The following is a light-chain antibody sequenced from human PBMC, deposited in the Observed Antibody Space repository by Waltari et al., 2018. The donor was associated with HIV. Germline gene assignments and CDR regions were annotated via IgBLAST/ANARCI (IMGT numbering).Light chain of an antibody. V-gene: IGLV2-14*03. CDR3: SSYTTSRTVV. J-gene: IGLJ2*01. CDR2: DVT. CDR1: SSDYGAYNY. Sequence: QSALTQPASVSGSPGQSITISCTGTSSDYGAYNYVSWYPQHPGKAPKLMVYDVTNRPSGVSNRFSGSKSGNTAFLTISGLQAEDEADYYCSSYTTSRTVVFGGGTKLTVL.